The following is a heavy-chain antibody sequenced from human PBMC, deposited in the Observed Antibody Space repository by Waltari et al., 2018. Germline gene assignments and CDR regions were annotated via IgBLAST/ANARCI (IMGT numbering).Heavy chain of an antibody. CDR3: ARDGSGSDYYYYYGMDV. Sequence: EVQLVESGGGLVQPGGSLRLSCAASGFTFSSYEMNWVRQAPGKGLEWVSYISRSGSTIYYADSVKGRFTISRDNAKNSLYLQMNSLRAEDTAVYYCARDGSGSDYYYYYGMDVWGQGTTVTVSS. J-gene: IGHJ6*02. V-gene: IGHV3-48*03. CDR2: ISRSGSTI. CDR1: GFTFSSYE. D-gene: IGHD1-26*01.